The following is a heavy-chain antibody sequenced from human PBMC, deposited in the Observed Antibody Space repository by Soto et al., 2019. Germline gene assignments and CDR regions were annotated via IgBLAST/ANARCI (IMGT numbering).Heavy chain of an antibody. CDR1: GFTFSSYW. V-gene: IGHV3-7*01. CDR2: IKQDGSEK. J-gene: IGHJ4*02. Sequence: GGSLRLSCAASGFTFSSYWMSWVRQAPGKGLEWVANIKQDGSEKYYVDSVKGRFTISRDNAKNSLYLQMNGLRAEDTAVYYCTRDLHDFWSGYYDYWGQGMLVTVSS. D-gene: IGHD3-3*01. CDR3: TRDLHDFWSGYYDY.